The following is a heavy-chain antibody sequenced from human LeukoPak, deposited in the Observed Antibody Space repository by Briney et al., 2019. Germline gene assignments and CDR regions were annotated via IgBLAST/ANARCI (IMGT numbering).Heavy chain of an antibody. V-gene: IGHV7-4-1*02. CDR3: AKGGWVAVTGMDS. Sequence: GASVKVSCKASGYTFTCHAMNWVRQAPGQGPEWMGYINTKTGNPTYAQGFTGRFVFSLDTSVSTAYLQISSLKPEDTGMYYCAKGGWVAVTGMDSWGQGTLVTVSS. D-gene: IGHD6-19*01. CDR1: GYTFTCHA. CDR2: INTKTGNP. J-gene: IGHJ4*02.